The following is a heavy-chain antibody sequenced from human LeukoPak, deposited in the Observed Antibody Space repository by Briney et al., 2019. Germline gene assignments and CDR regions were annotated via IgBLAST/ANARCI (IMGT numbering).Heavy chain of an antibody. J-gene: IGHJ4*02. V-gene: IGHV3-7*01. CDR1: GFTFSDHW. CDR2: IRQDGSSI. CDR3: ARAVDLADY. Sequence: GGSLRLSCAASGFTFSDHWMSWVRQAPGKGLEWVANIRQDGSSIFYADSVKGRFTISRDNAKNSVFLQMDNLTPDDTAVYYCARAVDLADYWGQGTLVTASS.